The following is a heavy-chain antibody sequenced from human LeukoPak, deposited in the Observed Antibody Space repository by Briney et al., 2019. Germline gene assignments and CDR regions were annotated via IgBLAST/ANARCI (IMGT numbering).Heavy chain of an antibody. CDR2: IYYSGST. V-gene: IGHV4-59*08. D-gene: IGHD5-12*01. Sequence: SETLSLTCTVSGGSISRYYWSWIRQPPGKGLEWIGYIYYSGSTNYSPSLKSRVTISVDTSKNQFSLKLSSVTAADTAVYYCARKGYSAYEILDYWGQGTLVTVSS. CDR3: ARKGYSAYEILDY. CDR1: GGSISRYY. J-gene: IGHJ4*02.